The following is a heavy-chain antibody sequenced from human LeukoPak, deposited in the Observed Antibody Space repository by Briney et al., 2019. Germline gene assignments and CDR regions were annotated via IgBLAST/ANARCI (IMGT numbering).Heavy chain of an antibody. J-gene: IGHJ5*02. CDR1: GGSISSYY. Sequence: SETLSLTCIVSGGSISSYYWSWIRQPPGKGLEWIGYIYYSGSTNYNPSLKSRVTISVDTSKNQFSLKVSSVAAADTAVYYCARGSGGSSPWGQGTLVTVSS. CDR3: ARGSGGSSP. D-gene: IGHD2-15*01. V-gene: IGHV4-59*01. CDR2: IYYSGST.